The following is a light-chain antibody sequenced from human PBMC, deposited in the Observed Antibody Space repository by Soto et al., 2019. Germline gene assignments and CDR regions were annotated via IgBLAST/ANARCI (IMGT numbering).Light chain of an antibody. Sequence: VFTQSPCTLSLSPGARATLSCRASQSFSSYLAWYQQKPGPAPRLLIYDASNRATGIPARLSGSGSGTEFTLTISSLEPEDFAVYYCQHYSTSPTFGQGTRLEIK. CDR1: QSFSSY. CDR2: DAS. J-gene: IGKJ5*01. CDR3: QHYSTSPT. V-gene: IGKV3-11*01.